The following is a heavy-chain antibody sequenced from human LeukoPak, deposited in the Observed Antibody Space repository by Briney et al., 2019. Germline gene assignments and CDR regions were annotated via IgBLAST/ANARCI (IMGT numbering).Heavy chain of an antibody. V-gene: IGHV3-15*01. CDR2: IKSKTDGGTT. J-gene: IGHJ3*02. Sequence: GGSLRLSCAASGFTFSNAWMSWVRQAPGKGLEWVGRIKSKTDGGTTDYAAPVKGRFTISRDDSKNTLYLQMNSLKTEDTAVYYCTTDLRYCSSTSCYKGPDAFDIWGQGTMVTVSS. D-gene: IGHD2-2*02. CDR3: TTDLRYCSSTSCYKGPDAFDI. CDR1: GFTFSNAW.